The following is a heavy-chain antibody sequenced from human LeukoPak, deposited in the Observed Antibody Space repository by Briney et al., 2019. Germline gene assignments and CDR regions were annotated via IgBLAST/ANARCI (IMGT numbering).Heavy chain of an antibody. Sequence: ASVKVSCKVSGYTLTELSMHWVRQAPGKGLEWMGGFDPEDGETIYAQKFQGRVTMTEDTSTDTAYMELSSLRSEDTAVYYCARSGGYCSSTSCYRNWFDPWGQGTLVTVSS. V-gene: IGHV1-24*01. CDR1: GYTLTELS. CDR2: FDPEDGET. J-gene: IGHJ5*02. D-gene: IGHD2-2*02. CDR3: ARSGGYCSSTSCYRNWFDP.